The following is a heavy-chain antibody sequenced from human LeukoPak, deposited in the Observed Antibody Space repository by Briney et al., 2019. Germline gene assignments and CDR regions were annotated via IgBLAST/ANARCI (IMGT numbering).Heavy chain of an antibody. J-gene: IGHJ4*02. V-gene: IGHV1-18*01. CDR2: ISAYNGNT. D-gene: IGHD3-3*01. CDR3: ASASYDFWSGYPWGDPGYFDY. CDR1: GYTFTSYG. Sequence: ASVKVSCKASGYTFTSYGISWVRQAPGQGLEWMGWISAYNGNTNYAQKLQGRVTMTTDTSTSTAYMELRSLRSDDTAVYYCASASYDFWSGYPWGDPGYFDYWGQGTLVTVSS.